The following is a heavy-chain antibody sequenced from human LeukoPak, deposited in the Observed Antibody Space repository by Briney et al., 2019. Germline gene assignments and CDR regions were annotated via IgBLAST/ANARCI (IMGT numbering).Heavy chain of an antibody. Sequence: SETLSLTCSVSGHSISSDYYWGWIRQAPVKGLEWIGSFYHTGSTYYNPSLKSRVTISVDTSKNQFSLNLRSVTAADTAVYYCARDSYSRTPDYWGQGTLVTVSS. CDR3: ARDSYSRTPDY. J-gene: IGHJ4*02. CDR1: GHSISSDYY. D-gene: IGHD6-13*01. V-gene: IGHV4-38-2*02. CDR2: FYHTGST.